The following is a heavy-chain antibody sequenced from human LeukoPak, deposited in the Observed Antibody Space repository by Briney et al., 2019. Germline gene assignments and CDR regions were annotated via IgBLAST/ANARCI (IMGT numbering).Heavy chain of an antibody. Sequence: GGSLRLSCAASKFTVSSNYMSWVRQAPGKGLEWVSVIYSGGSTYYTDSVKGRFTISRDNSKNTLYLQMNSLRAEDTAVYYCAKDSSVYHYGSRNLDYWGQGTLVTVSS. CDR1: KFTVSSNY. J-gene: IGHJ4*02. CDR2: IYSGGST. D-gene: IGHD3-22*01. CDR3: AKDSSVYHYGSRNLDY. V-gene: IGHV3-66*01.